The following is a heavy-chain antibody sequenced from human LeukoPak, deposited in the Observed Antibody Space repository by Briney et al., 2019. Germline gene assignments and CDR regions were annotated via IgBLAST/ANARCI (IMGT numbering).Heavy chain of an antibody. D-gene: IGHD5-12*01. J-gene: IGHJ3*02. Sequence: SETLSLTCTVSGGSVSSGGFYWHWVRQVPGKGLEWIGSIYHRGSTDYNPSLKSRVTISVDTSKNQFSLKLSSVTAADTAVYYCARVHIGAFDIWGQGTMVTVSS. CDR2: IYHRGST. CDR1: GGSVSSGGFY. V-gene: IGHV4-30-4*01. CDR3: ARVHIGAFDI.